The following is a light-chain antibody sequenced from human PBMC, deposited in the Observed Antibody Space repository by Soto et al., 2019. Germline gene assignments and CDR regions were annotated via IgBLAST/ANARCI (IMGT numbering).Light chain of an antibody. J-gene: IGKJ5*01. Sequence: EIVMTQSPVTLSVSPGERATLSCRASQSVTNSYLTWYQQKPGQAPRLLIFGASKRATGIPDRFSGSGSGRDFTLTISGLEPEDFAVYYCQQYGSSPLISFGQGTRLEIK. CDR2: GAS. CDR3: QQYGSSPLIS. CDR1: QSVTNSY. V-gene: IGKV3-20*01.